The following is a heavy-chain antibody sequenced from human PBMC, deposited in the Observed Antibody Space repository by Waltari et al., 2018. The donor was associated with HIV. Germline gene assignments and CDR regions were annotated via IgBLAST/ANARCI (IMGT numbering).Heavy chain of an antibody. CDR3: ARDRALLRLGELSPGAFDI. D-gene: IGHD3-16*02. V-gene: IGHV4-39*07. CDR2: IYYSGST. J-gene: IGHJ3*02. Sequence: QLQLQESGPGLVKPSETLSLTCTVPGGSISSSSHYWGWLRQPPGKGLEWIGSIYYSGSTYYNPSLKSRVTISVDTSKNQFSLKLSSVTAADTAVYYCARDRALLRLGELSPGAFDIWGQGTMVTVSS. CDR1: GGSISSSSHY.